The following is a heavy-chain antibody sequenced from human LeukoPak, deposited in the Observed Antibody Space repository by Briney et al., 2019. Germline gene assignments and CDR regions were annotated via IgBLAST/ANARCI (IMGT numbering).Heavy chain of an antibody. CDR3: ARVAAAGKDPQPPDH. CDR1: GFTVSSNY. CDR2: IYSGGST. D-gene: IGHD6-13*01. V-gene: IGHV3-66*01. J-gene: IGHJ4*02. Sequence: AGGSLRLSCAASGFTVSSNYMSWVRQAPGKGLEWVSVIYSGGSTYYADSVKGRFTISRDNSKNTLYLQMNSLRAEDTAVYYCARVAAAGKDPQPPDHWGRETLVTVSS.